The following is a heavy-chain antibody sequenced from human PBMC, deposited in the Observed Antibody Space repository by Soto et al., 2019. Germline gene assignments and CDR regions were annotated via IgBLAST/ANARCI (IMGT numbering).Heavy chain of an antibody. CDR3: AADPPNSYDILTGSPSGY. J-gene: IGHJ4*02. CDR1: GFTFTSSA. D-gene: IGHD3-9*01. Sequence: SVKVSCKASGFTFTSSAVQWVRQARGQRLEWIGWIVVGSGNTNYAQKFQERVTITRDMSTSTAYMELSSLRSEDPAVYYCAADPPNSYDILTGSPSGYWGQGTLVTVSS. CDR2: IVVGSGNT. V-gene: IGHV1-58*01.